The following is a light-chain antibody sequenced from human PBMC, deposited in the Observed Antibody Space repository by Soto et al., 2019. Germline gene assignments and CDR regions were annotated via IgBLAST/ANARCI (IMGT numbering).Light chain of an antibody. CDR2: DNN. CDR1: NSNIGAGYD. J-gene: IGLJ2*01. V-gene: IGLV1-40*01. CDR3: QSHDSSLSGSV. Sequence: QSVLTQPPSVSGAPGQRGTISCTGSNSNIGAGYDVHWYQQLPGTAPKLLSSDNNIRHSGGPDRFSGSKSGTSASLAFTWLKAEDEADYYCQSHDSSLSGSVFGGGTKLTVL.